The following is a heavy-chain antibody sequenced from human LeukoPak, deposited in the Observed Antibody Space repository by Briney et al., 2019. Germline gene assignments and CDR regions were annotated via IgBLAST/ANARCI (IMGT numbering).Heavy chain of an antibody. D-gene: IGHD2-2*01. CDR1: GFTFSSYG. CDR3: ASDRYCSSTSCYVYFFDP. CDR2: INSDGSST. J-gene: IGHJ5*02. Sequence: PGGSLRLSCAASGFTFSSYGMSWVRQAPGKGLVWVSRINSDGSSTSYADSVKGRFTISRDNAKNTLYLQMNSLRPEDTAVYYCASDRYCSSTSCYVYFFDPWGQGTLVTVSS. V-gene: IGHV3-74*01.